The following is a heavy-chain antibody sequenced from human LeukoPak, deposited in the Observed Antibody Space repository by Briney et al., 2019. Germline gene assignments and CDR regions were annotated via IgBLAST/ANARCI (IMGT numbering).Heavy chain of an antibody. CDR1: GGSISSGGYS. CDR2: IYYSGNT. D-gene: IGHD2-2*01. V-gene: IGHV4-30-2*01. J-gene: IGHJ5*02. CDR3: ARDLGYCSTASCYGCFDP. Sequence: PSQTLSLTCAVSGGSISSGGYSWSWVRQPPGKGLEWIGYIYYSGNTNYNPSLNSRVTISVDTSKNQFSLRLSSVTAADTAIYYCARDLGYCSTASCYGCFDPWGQGTLVTVSS.